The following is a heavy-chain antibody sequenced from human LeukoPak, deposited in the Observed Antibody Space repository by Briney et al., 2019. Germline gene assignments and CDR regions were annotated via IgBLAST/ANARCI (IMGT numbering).Heavy chain of an antibody. CDR1: GFTFSSYW. V-gene: IGHV3-74*01. J-gene: IGHJ6*02. Sequence: SGGSLRLSCAASGFTFSSYWMHWVRQAPGKGLVWVSRINSDVSSTSYADSVKGRFTISRDNAKNTLYLQMNSLRAEDTAVYYCARAPIGYCSGGSCYYYYGMDVWGQGTTVTVSS. D-gene: IGHD2-15*01. CDR2: INSDVSST. CDR3: ARAPIGYCSGGSCYYYYGMDV.